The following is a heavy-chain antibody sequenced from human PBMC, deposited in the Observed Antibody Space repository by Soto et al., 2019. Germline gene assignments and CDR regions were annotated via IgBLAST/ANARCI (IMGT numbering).Heavy chain of an antibody. CDR3: AKDRVTMVVVVIYYFDY. J-gene: IGHJ4*02. Sequence: LRLSCAASGFTFSSYAMSWVRQAPGKGLEWVSAISGSGGSTYYADSVKGRFTISRDNSKNTLYLQMNSLRAEDTAVYYCAKDRVTMVVVVIYYFDYWGQGTLVTVSS. CDR1: GFTFSSYA. V-gene: IGHV3-23*01. D-gene: IGHD3-22*01. CDR2: ISGSGGST.